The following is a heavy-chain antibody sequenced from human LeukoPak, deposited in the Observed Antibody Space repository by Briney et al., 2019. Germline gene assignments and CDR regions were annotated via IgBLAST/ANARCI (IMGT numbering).Heavy chain of an antibody. J-gene: IGHJ1*01. D-gene: IGHD3-22*01. Sequence: SVKVSCKASGGTFSSYAISWVRQAPGQGLEWMGGIIPIFGTANYAQKFQGRVTITADESTSTAYMELSSLRSEDTAVYYCARAHREYYYDSSGYPSWWGQGTLVTVSS. CDR1: GGTFSSYA. V-gene: IGHV1-69*13. CDR2: IIPIFGTA. CDR3: ARAHREYYYDSSGYPSW.